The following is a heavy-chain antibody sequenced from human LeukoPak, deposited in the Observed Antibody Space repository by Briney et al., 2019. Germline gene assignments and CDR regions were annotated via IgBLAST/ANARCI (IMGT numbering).Heavy chain of an antibody. CDR2: INHRGST. CDR3: ARGRTTYDYVRGSYGPPDY. J-gene: IGHJ4*02. V-gene: IGHV4-34*01. CDR1: GGSFSGYY. D-gene: IGHD3-16*01. Sequence: PSETLSLTCAVYGGSFSGYYWNWIRQPPGKGLEWIGEINHRGSTNYNPSLKSRVTISVDASKNQFSLKLSSVTAADTAVYYCARGRTTYDYVRGSYGPPDYWGQGTLVTVSS.